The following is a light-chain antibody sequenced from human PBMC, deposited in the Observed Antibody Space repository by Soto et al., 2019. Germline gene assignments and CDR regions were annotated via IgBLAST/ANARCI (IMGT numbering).Light chain of an antibody. V-gene: IGLV1-44*01. CDR1: TSNIGGNT. J-gene: IGLJ1*01. Sequence: QSVLTQPPSASGTPGQRVTISCSGSTSNIGGNTVNWYQQFPGTAPKLLMFKNNQRPSGVPDRFSGSKSGTSASLAISGLQSEGEADYYCAAWDDSLNGYVFGIGTKVTVL. CDR2: KNN. CDR3: AAWDDSLNGYV.